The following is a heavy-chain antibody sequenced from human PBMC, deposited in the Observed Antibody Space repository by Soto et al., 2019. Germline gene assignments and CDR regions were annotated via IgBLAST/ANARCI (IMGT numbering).Heavy chain of an antibody. J-gene: IGHJ6*02. CDR3: GKDRYSSGGEGMDV. Sequence: QVQLVESGGGVVQPGRSLRLSCAASGFTFSSYGMHWVRQAPGKGLEWVAVISYDGSNKYYADSVKGRFTISRDNSKNTLYLKMNGLRGGDTGVYYCGKDRYSSGGEGMDVWGQGTTVTVS. D-gene: IGHD6-19*01. CDR2: ISYDGSNK. V-gene: IGHV3-30*18. CDR1: GFTFSSYG.